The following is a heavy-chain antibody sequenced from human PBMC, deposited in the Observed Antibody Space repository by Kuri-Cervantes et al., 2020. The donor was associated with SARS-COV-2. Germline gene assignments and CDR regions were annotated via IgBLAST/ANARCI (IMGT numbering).Heavy chain of an antibody. V-gene: IGHV3-53*01. D-gene: IGHD3-16*01. Sequence: GESLKISCAASGFTVSSNYMSWVRQAPGKGLEWVSVIYSGGSTYYADSVKGRFTISRDNSKNTLYLQMNSLRAEDTAVYYCASLQSGGGAHLYYFYMDAWGEGTSVTVSS. J-gene: IGHJ6*03. CDR3: ASLQSGGGAHLYYFYMDA. CDR1: GFTVSSNY. CDR2: IYSGGST.